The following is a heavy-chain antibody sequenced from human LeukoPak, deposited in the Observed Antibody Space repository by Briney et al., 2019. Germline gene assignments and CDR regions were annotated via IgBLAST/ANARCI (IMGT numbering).Heavy chain of an antibody. V-gene: IGHV4-34*01. D-gene: IGHD3-10*01. CDR3: ARTRYYYNSRSYGAPYYFDY. J-gene: IGHJ4*02. Sequence: SETLSLTCAVYGGSFSGYYWSWIRQPPGKGLEWIGEINHSGSTNYNPSLKSRVTISVDTSKNQFSLKLSSVTAADTAVYYCARTRYYYNSRSYGAPYYFDYWGQGALVTVSS. CDR2: INHSGST. CDR1: GGSFSGYY.